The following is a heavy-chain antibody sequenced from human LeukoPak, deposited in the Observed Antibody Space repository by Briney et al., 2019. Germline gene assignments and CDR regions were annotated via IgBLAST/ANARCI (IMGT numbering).Heavy chain of an antibody. CDR3: ARVVPAYDAFDS. V-gene: IGHV1-46*01. J-gene: IGHJ3*02. Sequence: ASVKVSCKASGYSLTNYYVHWVRQAPGQGLEWMGIINPSGGSTSYAQKFQGRATMTRDTSTSTVYMELSSLRSEDTAVYYCARVVPAYDAFDSWGQGTMVTVSS. CDR1: GYSLTNYY. D-gene: IGHD2-2*01. CDR2: INPSGGST.